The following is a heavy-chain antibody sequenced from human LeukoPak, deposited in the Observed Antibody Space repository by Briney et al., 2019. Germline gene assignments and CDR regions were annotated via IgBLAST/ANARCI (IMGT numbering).Heavy chain of an antibody. J-gene: IGHJ4*02. V-gene: IGHV4-31*03. CDR2: IYYSGST. CDR1: GGSISSGGYS. D-gene: IGHD3-22*01. Sequence: SETLSLTCTVSGGSISSGGYSWSWIRQHPGQGLEWIGYIYYSGSTYYNPSLKSRVTISVDTSKNQFSLKLSSVTAADTAVYYCARGSGYRLYFDYWGQGTLVTVSS. CDR3: ARGSGYRLYFDY.